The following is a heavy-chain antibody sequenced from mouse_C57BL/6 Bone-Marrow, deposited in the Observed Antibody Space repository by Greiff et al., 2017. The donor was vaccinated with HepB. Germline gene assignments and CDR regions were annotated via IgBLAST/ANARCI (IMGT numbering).Heavy chain of an antibody. D-gene: IGHD3-2*02. CDR3: ARRRELRPVAY. CDR1: GYTFTDYY. V-gene: IGHV1-19*01. J-gene: IGHJ3*01. Sequence: EVQLQQSGPVLVKPGASVKMSCKASGYTFTDYYMNWVKQSHGKSLEWIGVINPYNGGTSYNQKFKGKATLTVDKSSSTAYMALNSLTSEDSAVYYGARRRELRPVAYWGQGTLGTVSA. CDR2: INPYNGGT.